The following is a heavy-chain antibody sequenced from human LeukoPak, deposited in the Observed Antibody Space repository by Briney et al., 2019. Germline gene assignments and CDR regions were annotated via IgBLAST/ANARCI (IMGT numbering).Heavy chain of an antibody. CDR2: IYYSGST. D-gene: IGHD2-2*01. Sequence: PSQTLSLTCTVSGGSISSGDYYWSWIRQPPGKGLEWIGYIYYSGSTYYNPSLKSRVTISVDTSKNQFSLKLSSVTAADTAVYYCARQCTSPTDPRLNWFDPWGQGTLVTVSS. CDR1: GGSISSGDYY. CDR3: ARQCTSPTDPRLNWFDP. V-gene: IGHV4-30-4*01. J-gene: IGHJ5*02.